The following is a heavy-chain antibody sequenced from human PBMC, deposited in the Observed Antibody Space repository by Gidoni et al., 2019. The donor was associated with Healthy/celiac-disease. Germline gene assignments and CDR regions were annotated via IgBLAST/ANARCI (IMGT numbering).Heavy chain of an antibody. CDR3: ASSLGVVVAATPGD. CDR1: GGTSSSYG. CDR2: IIPIFGTA. J-gene: IGHJ4*02. Sequence: QVQLVQSGAEVTMPRSSLKVSCKASGGTSSSYGISWVRQAPGQGLEWMGGIIPIFGTANYAQKFQGRVTITADKSTSTAYMELSSLRSEDTAVYYCASSLGVVVAATPGDWGQGTLVTVSS. V-gene: IGHV1-69*06. D-gene: IGHD2-15*01.